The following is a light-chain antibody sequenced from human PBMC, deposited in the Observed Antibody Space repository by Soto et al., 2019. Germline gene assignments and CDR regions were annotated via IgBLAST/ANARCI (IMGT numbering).Light chain of an antibody. Sequence: SVLTQPPSASGTPGQTVTISCSGSSSNIGTPYVYWYQQLPGTAPKLLIYTHNQRPSGVPDRFSGAKSGTSASLAISGLRSEDEADYFCAAWDDNRSSYVFGSGTKVTVL. CDR1: SSNIGTPY. CDR3: AAWDDNRSSYV. V-gene: IGLV1-47*01. J-gene: IGLJ1*01. CDR2: THN.